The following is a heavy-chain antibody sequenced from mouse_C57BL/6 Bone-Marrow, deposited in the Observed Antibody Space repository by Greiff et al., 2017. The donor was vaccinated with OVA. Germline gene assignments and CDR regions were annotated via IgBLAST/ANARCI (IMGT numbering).Heavy chain of an antibody. CDR1: GFTFSSYA. Sequence: EVKVEESGEGLVKPGGSLKLSCAASGFTFSSYAMSWVRQTPEKRLEWVAYISSGGDYIYYADTVKGRFTISRDNARNTLYLQMSSLKSEDTAMYYCTREYDYASAWFAYWGQGTLVTVSA. V-gene: IGHV5-9-1*02. D-gene: IGHD2-4*01. CDR3: TREYDYASAWFAY. J-gene: IGHJ3*01. CDR2: ISSGGDYI.